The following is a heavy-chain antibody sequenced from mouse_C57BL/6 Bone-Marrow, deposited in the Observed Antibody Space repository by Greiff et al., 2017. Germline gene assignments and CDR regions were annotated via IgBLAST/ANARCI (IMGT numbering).Heavy chain of an antibody. J-gene: IGHJ4*01. CDR1: GFNIKDDY. CDR2: IDPENGDT. CDR3: TTGGYYGSSSYYAMDY. V-gene: IGHV14-4*01. Sequence: LVESGAELVRPGASVKLSCTASGFNIKDDYMHWVKQRPEQGLEWIGWIDPENGDTEYASKFQGKATITADTSSNTAYLQLSSLTSEDTAVYYCTTGGYYGSSSYYAMDYWGQGTSVTVSS. D-gene: IGHD1-1*01.